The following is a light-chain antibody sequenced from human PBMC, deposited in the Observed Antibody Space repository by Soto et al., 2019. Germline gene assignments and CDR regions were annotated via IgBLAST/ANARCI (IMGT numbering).Light chain of an antibody. CDR1: SSNIGSNY. Sequence: QSVLTQPPSASGTPGHRVTISCCGSSSNIGSNYVYWYQQLPGTAPKLLIYSNNKRPSGVPDRFSGSKSGTSASLAISGLRSEDEADYYCAAWDDSLRGVFGGGTKVTV. J-gene: IGLJ2*01. CDR3: AAWDDSLRGV. CDR2: SNN. V-gene: IGLV1-47*02.